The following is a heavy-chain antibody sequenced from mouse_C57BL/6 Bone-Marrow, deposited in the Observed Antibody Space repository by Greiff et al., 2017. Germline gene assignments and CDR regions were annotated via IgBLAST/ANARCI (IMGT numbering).Heavy chain of an antibody. CDR3: ARVPLYYYGSSPYAMNY. CDR2: ISYDGSN. D-gene: IGHD1-1*01. J-gene: IGHJ4*01. CDR1: GYSITSGYY. V-gene: IGHV3-6*01. Sequence: EVQLQEPGPGLVKPSHSLSLTCSVTGYSITSGYYWNWIRQFPGNKLECMGYISYDGSNNYNASLKNRISITRDTSKNQFFLKLNSVTTEDTATYYCARVPLYYYGSSPYAMNYWGQGTSVTVSS.